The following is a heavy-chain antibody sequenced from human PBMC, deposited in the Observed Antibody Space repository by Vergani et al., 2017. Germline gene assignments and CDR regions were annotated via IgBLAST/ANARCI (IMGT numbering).Heavy chain of an antibody. J-gene: IGHJ4*02. CDR3: ARDPLDYATVGDFDY. CDR2: INAANGNT. V-gene: IGHV1-3*01. Sequence: QVQLVQSGAEVKKPGASVKVSCKASGYSFTTYALHWVRQAPGQRLEWMGWINAANGNTKYSQKFQGRVTIIRDTSARTAYMALSSLRSEDTAMYYCARDPLDYATVGDFDYGGQGTLVTVSS. D-gene: IGHD4-17*01. CDR1: GYSFTTYA.